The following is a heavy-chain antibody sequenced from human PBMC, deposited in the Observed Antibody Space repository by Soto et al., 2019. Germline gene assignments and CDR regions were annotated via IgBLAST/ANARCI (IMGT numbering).Heavy chain of an antibody. CDR2: ISSSSSYI. Sequence: GGSLRLSCAASGFTFSSYSMNWVRQAPGKGLEWVSSISSSSSYIYYADSVKGRFTISRDNAKNSLYLQMNSLRAEDTAVYYCLIVVPAASDAFDIWGQGTMVTVSS. V-gene: IGHV3-21*01. CDR1: GFTFSSYS. CDR3: LIVVPAASDAFDI. D-gene: IGHD2-2*01. J-gene: IGHJ3*02.